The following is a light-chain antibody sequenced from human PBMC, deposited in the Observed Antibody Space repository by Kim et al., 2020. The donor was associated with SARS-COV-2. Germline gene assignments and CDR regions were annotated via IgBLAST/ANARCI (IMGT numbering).Light chain of an antibody. Sequence: ECVRDRVTITCRASQDIRNDLGWYQQNPGRAPKRLIYSAYSLQSGVPSRFSGSGSGTEFTLTISSVQPEDFATYFCLQHSTYPITFGQGTRLEIK. CDR3: LQHSTYPIT. CDR1: QDIRND. CDR2: SAY. J-gene: IGKJ5*01. V-gene: IGKV1-17*01.